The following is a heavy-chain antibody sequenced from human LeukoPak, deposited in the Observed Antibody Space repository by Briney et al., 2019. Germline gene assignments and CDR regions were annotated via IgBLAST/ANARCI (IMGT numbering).Heavy chain of an antibody. Sequence: ASVKVSCKVSGYTLTELSMHWVRQAPGKGLEGMGGFDPEDGGTIYAQKFQGRVTMTEDTSTDTAYMELSSLRSEDTAVYYCATDRLQYPYYFDYWGQGTLVTVSS. CDR2: FDPEDGGT. V-gene: IGHV1-24*01. CDR1: GYTLTELS. CDR3: ATDRLQYPYYFDY. D-gene: IGHD4-11*01. J-gene: IGHJ4*02.